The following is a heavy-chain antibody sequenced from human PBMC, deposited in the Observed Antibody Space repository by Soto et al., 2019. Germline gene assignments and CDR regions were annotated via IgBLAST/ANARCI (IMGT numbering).Heavy chain of an antibody. CDR3: ARGPSYCGGDCYPRGYYYYGMDV. Sequence: QVQLQESGPGLVKPSGTLSLTCAVSGGSISSSNWWSCVRQPPGKGLEWIGEIYHSGSTNYNPSLRSRVTISVDKSKNHFSLKLSSVTAADTAVYYCARGPSYCGGDCYPRGYYYYGMDVWGQGTTVTVSS. CDR1: GGSISSSNW. V-gene: IGHV4-4*02. D-gene: IGHD2-21*02. CDR2: IYHSGST. J-gene: IGHJ6*02.